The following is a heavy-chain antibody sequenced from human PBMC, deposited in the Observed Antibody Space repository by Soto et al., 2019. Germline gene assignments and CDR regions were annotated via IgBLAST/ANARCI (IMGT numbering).Heavy chain of an antibody. Sequence: ASVKVSCKASGYTFTGYYMHWVRQAPGQGLEWTGWINPNSGGTNYAQKFQGRVTMTRDTSISTAYMELSRLRSDDTAVYYCARSRYSSSSWDMDVWGQGTTVTVSS. D-gene: IGHD6-13*01. J-gene: IGHJ6*02. CDR2: INPNSGGT. CDR1: GYTFTGYY. CDR3: ARSRYSSSSWDMDV. V-gene: IGHV1-2*02.